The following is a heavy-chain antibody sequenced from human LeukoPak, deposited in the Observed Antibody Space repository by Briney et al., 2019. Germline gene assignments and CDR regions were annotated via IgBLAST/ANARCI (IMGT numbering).Heavy chain of an antibody. CDR1: GFTFSSYA. CDR2: ISGSGGST. D-gene: IGHD3-16*01. J-gene: IGHJ4*02. CDR3: AKDLGYLTPWDY. Sequence: PGGSLRPSCAASGFTFSSYAMSWVRQAPGKGLEWVSAISGSGGSTYYADSVKGRFTISRDNSKNTLHLQMNSLRAEDTAVYYCAKDLGYLTPWDYWGQGTLVTVSS. V-gene: IGHV3-23*01.